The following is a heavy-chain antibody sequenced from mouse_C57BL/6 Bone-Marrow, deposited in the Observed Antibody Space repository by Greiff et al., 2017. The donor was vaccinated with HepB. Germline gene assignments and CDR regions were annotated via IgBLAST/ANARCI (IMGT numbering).Heavy chain of an antibody. CDR1: GYTFTSYG. CDR2: IYPRSGNT. Sequence: QVQLQQSGAELARPGASVKLSCKASGYTFTSYGISWVKQRPGQGLEWIGEIYPRSGNTYYNEKFKGKATLTADKSSSTAYMELRSLTSEDSAVYFCARRDYSNHYSAMDYWGRGTSVPVSS. V-gene: IGHV1-81*01. J-gene: IGHJ4*01. CDR3: ARRDYSNHYSAMDY. D-gene: IGHD2-5*01.